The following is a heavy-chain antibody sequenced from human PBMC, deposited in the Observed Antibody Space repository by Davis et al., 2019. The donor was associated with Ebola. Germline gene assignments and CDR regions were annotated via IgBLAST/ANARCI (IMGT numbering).Heavy chain of an antibody. D-gene: IGHD3-16*01. CDR1: GGSVSSGSYY. CDR2: SSFSGST. CDR3: ARGLGGDFDY. Sequence: SETLSLTCTVSGGSVSSGSYYWSWIRQPPGKGLEWIWYSSFSGSTNYNPSLKSRVTISVYKSKNQFSLKLSSVTASDTAVYYCARGLGGDFDYWGQATLVTVSS. J-gene: IGHJ4*02. V-gene: IGHV4-61*01.